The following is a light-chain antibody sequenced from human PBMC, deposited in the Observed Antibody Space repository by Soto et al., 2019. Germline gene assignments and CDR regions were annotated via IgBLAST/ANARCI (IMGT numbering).Light chain of an antibody. CDR3: QQYGSSGT. J-gene: IGKJ1*01. CDR1: QSVSSIY. V-gene: IGKV3-20*01. CDR2: GAS. Sequence: DIVLTQSPGTLSLSPGERATLSCRASQSVSSIYLAWYQQKPGQAPRLLIYGASNRATGIPDRFSGSGSGTDFTLTISRLEPEDFAVYYCQQYGSSGTFGQGTKVEIK.